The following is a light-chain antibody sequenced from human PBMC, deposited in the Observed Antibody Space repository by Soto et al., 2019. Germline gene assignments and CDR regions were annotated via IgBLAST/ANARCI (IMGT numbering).Light chain of an antibody. CDR2: WAS. Sequence: DIVMTQSPDSLAVSLGERATINCKSSQSVLYISNNKNYLVWYQQKPGQPPKLLIYWASTRESGVPDRFSGSGSGTDFTLTISSLQAEDVAVYYCQQYYSSPGPFGQGTRLEIK. V-gene: IGKV4-1*01. CDR1: QSVLYISNNKNY. CDR3: QQYYSSPGP. J-gene: IGKJ5*01.